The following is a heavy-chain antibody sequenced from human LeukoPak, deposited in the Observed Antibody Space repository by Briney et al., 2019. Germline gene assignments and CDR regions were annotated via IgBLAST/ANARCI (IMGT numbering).Heavy chain of an antibody. J-gene: IGHJ3*02. D-gene: IGHD2-15*01. CDR1: GGTFSSYA. Sequence: SVKVSCKASGGTFSSYAISWVRQAPGQGLEWMGGIIPIFGTANYAQKFQGRVTITADESTSTAYMELSSLRSEDTAVYYCARGGDCSGGSCYYATDYYDSSEYDAFDIWGQGTMVTVSS. CDR3: ARGGDCSGGSCYYATDYYDSSEYDAFDI. V-gene: IGHV1-69*01. CDR2: IIPIFGTA.